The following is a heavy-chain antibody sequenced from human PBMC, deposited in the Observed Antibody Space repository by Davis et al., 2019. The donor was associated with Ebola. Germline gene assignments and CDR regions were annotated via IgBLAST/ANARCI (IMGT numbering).Heavy chain of an antibody. V-gene: IGHV3-21*01. CDR3: ARVNVDCSGGICYDHYYYYYGLDV. CDR2: ISSSSTFI. Sequence: PGGSLRLSCAVSGFTFSNYPMNWVRQAPGKGLEWVSSISSSSTFIYYADSVKGRFTISRDNAKNSLYLQMNSLRAEDTAVYYCARVNVDCSGGICYDHYYYYYGLDVWGQGTTVTVSS. D-gene: IGHD2-8*02. CDR1: GFTFSNYP. J-gene: IGHJ6*02.